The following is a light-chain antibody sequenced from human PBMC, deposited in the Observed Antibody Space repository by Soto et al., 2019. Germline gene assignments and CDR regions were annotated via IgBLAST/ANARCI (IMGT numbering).Light chain of an antibody. CDR3: QNYNSATFT. CDR2: AAS. Sequence: DIQVTHSPSSLSASVGDRVTISCRASPGISNYFAWYQQKPGEVPSLLIYAASTLQSGVPSRFSGSGSGTDFTLTISGLQPEDVATYSCQNYNSATFTFGPGNKVALK. V-gene: IGKV1-27*01. J-gene: IGKJ3*01. CDR1: PGISNY.